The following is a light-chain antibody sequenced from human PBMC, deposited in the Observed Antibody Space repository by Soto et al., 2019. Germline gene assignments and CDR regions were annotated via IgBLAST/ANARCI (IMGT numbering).Light chain of an antibody. CDR2: GAS. CDR3: QQYGSSPLT. CDR1: QSVSSSY. Sequence: EVVLTQSPGTLSLSPGEGATLSCRASQSVSSSYLAWYQQKAGQAPRLLIFGASSRASGIPDRFSGSGSGTDFTLTISRLEPEDFAMYYCQQYGSSPLTFGGGTRWIS. V-gene: IGKV3-20*01. J-gene: IGKJ4*01.